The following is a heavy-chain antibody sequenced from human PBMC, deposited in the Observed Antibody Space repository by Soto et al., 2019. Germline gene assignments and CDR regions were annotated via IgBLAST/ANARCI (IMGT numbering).Heavy chain of an antibody. CDR2: ISRSAGNT. CDR3: ARDQVPGLDAFDI. Sequence: GGSLRLSCAASGFTFSSYSMNWVRQAPGKGLEWVSSISRSAGNTYYADSVKGRFTISRDNAKNSMYLQMNSLRAEDTAVYYCARDQVPGLDAFDIWGQETMVTVS. CDR1: GFTFSSYS. V-gene: IGHV3-21*01. J-gene: IGHJ3*02.